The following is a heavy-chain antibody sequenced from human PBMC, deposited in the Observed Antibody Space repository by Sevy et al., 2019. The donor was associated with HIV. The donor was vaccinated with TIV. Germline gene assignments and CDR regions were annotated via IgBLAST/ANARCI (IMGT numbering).Heavy chain of an antibody. Sequence: GGSLRLSCAASGFTFSSYGMHWVRQAPGKGLEWVAVIWYDGSNKYYADSVKDRFTISRDNSKNTLYLQMNSLRAEDTAVYYCARDYGCSSTSCYVYYFDYWGQGTLVTVSS. CDR2: IWYDGSNK. D-gene: IGHD2-2*01. CDR1: GFTFSSYG. CDR3: ARDYGCSSTSCYVYYFDY. V-gene: IGHV3-33*01. J-gene: IGHJ4*02.